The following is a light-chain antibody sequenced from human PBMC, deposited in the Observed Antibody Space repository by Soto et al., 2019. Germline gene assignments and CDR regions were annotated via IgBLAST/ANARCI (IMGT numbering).Light chain of an antibody. V-gene: IGKV3-15*01. J-gene: IGKJ1*01. CDR2: RAS. CDR1: QNVNRN. CDR3: QQYNNWPPWT. Sequence: IVMTQSPATLSLSPGERATLSCRASQNVNRNLAWYQQRPGQAPRLLVYRASTTATGIPDRFTGSGSGTEFTLTISSLQSEDVAVYYCQQYNNWPPWTFGQVTKVEIK.